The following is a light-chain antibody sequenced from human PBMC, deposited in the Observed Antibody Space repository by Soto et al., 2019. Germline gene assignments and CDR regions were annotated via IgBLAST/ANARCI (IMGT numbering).Light chain of an antibody. Sequence: EIVMTQSPGTLSVSPGERVTLSCRANRNIISNLAWYQQKPGQAPRLLIFFASSRETGIPDTFSGSGSGTDFTLTISRLEPEDFAVYYCQQYDSSPYTFGQGTKVDIK. V-gene: IGKV3-20*01. CDR3: QQYDSSPYT. CDR2: FAS. CDR1: RNIISN. J-gene: IGKJ2*01.